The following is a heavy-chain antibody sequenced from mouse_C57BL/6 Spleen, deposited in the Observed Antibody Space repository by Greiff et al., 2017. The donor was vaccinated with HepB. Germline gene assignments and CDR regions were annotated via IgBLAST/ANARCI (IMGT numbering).Heavy chain of an antibody. CDR3: GRNYGDYAMDY. Sequence: QVQLQQSGAELVRPGASVKLSCKASCYTFTSYGMSWVKQRTGQGLEWIGVIYPRSGNTYYNEKFKGKATLTADKSSSTAYMELRSLTSEDSAVYFCGRNYGDYAMDYWGQGTSVTVSS. D-gene: IGHD1-2*01. CDR1: CYTFTSYG. J-gene: IGHJ4*01. CDR2: IYPRSGNT. V-gene: IGHV1-81*01.